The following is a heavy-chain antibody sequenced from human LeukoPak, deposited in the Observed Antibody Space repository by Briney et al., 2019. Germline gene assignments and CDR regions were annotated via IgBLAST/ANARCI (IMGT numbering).Heavy chain of an antibody. V-gene: IGHV1-46*01. D-gene: IGHD3-10*01. CDR2: IDPSGGST. Sequence: ASVKVSCKASGYTFTSYYMHWVRQAPGQGLEWMGIIDPSGGSTSYAQKFQGRVTMTRDTSISTAYMELSRLRSDDTAVYYCARGGAFGGLLWFGEYRDSYYFDYWGQGTLVTVSS. J-gene: IGHJ4*02. CDR1: GYTFTSYY. CDR3: ARGGAFGGLLWFGEYRDSYYFDY.